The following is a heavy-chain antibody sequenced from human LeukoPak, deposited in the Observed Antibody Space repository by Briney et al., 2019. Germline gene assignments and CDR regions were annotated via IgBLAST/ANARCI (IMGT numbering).Heavy chain of an antibody. V-gene: IGHV3-20*04. D-gene: IGHD3-22*01. Sequence: GGSLRLSCAASGFTFDDYGMSWVRQAPGKGLEWVSGINWNGGSTGYADSVKGRFTISRDNSKNTLYLQMNSLRAEDTAVYYCARVTTGGYYYYYMDVWGKGTTVTISS. CDR1: GFTFDDYG. J-gene: IGHJ6*03. CDR3: ARVTTGGYYYYYMDV. CDR2: INWNGGST.